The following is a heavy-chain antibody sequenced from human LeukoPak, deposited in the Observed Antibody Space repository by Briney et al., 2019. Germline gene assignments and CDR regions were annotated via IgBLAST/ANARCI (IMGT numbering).Heavy chain of an antibody. CDR2: IYYSGST. J-gene: IGHJ2*01. D-gene: IGHD4-17*01. V-gene: IGHV4-59*12. CDR1: GGSISSYY. Sequence: SETLSLTCTVSGGSISSYYWSWIRQPPGKGLEWIGYIYYSGSTNYNPSLKSRVTISVDTSKNQFSLKLSSVTAADTAVYYCARTNDYGATGGYFDLWGRGTLVTVSS. CDR3: ARTNDYGATGGYFDL.